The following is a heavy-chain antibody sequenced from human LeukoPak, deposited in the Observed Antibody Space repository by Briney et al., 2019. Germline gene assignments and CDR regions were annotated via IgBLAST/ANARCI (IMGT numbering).Heavy chain of an antibody. CDR1: GYTFTSYG. CDR2: ISGYTGDT. V-gene: IGHV1-18*01. D-gene: IGHD2-15*01. CDR3: ARAGYCGDGGCRGGSAFDV. Sequence: GASVKVSCKASGYTFTSYGISWVRQAPGQGLECMGWISGYTGDTKYAQIFQGRFTVTTDTSTSTAYMELRSLTYDDTAVYYCARAGYCGDGGCRGGSAFDVWGQGTMVTVSS. J-gene: IGHJ3*01.